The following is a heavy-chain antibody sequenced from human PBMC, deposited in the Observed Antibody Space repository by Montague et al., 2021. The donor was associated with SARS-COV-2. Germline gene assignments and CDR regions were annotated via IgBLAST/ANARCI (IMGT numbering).Heavy chain of an antibody. CDR3: ARGDITMVQGVITYYYYYGMDG. D-gene: IGHD3-10*01. Sequence: SLRLSCAASGFTFIPFDMHWVRQATGNGLDFFSAIGTAGDTYYPGSLLRRFTISRESAKNSLFLQMNSLRAGDTAVYYCARGDITMVQGVITYYYYYGMDGWGQGTTVTVSS. CDR1: GFTFIPFD. J-gene: IGHJ6*02. V-gene: IGHV3-13*01. CDR2: IGTAGDT.